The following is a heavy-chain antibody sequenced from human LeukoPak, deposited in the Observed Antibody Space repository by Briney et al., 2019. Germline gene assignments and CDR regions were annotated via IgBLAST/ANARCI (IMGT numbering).Heavy chain of an antibody. CDR1: GFTFSSYA. V-gene: IGHV3-23*01. J-gene: IGHJ4*02. CDR3: AKDSALAVNPLFDY. D-gene: IGHD4-17*01. CDR2: ISGSGGST. Sequence: SGGSLRLSCAASGFTFSSYAMSWVRQAPGKGLEWVSAISGSGGSTYYADSVKGRFTISRDNSKNTLYLQMNSLRAEDTAVYYCAKDSALAVNPLFDYWGQGTLVTVSS.